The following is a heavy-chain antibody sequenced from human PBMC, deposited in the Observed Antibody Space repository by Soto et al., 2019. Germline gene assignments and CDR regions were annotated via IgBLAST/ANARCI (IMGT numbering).Heavy chain of an antibody. CDR1: SGSLSDYY. J-gene: IGHJ6*02. Sequence: SETLSLTCAVSSGSLSDYYWPWIRQSPGKGLEWIGEIHPSGSTYYNPSLRSRVTISVDTSKNQFSLKLTSLTAADTAIYYCARGRDEYKLGNVWGHGTTVTVSS. V-gene: IGHV4-34*01. D-gene: IGHD1-1*01. CDR2: IHPSGST. CDR3: ARGRDEYKLGNV.